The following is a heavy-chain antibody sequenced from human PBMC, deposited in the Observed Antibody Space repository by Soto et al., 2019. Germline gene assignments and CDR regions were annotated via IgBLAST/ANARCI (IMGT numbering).Heavy chain of an antibody. CDR3: ARVRDWFDP. J-gene: IGHJ5*02. Sequence: SETLSLTCAVYGVSFSGYYWNCIRQPPGKGLEWIGEIDHSGYTNYNPSLKSRVTISVDTSKKQFSLRLTSVTAADTAVYYCARVRDWFDPCGQLNLLTLSS. CDR2: IDHSGYT. D-gene: IGHD3-3*01. V-gene: IGHV4-34*01. CDR1: GVSFSGYY.